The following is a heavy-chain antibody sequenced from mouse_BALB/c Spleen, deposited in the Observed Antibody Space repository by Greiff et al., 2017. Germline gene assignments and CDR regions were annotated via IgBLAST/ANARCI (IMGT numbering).Heavy chain of an antibody. J-gene: IGHJ3*01. D-gene: IGHD2-10*01. CDR3: ASPAYYGNYEGFAY. Sequence: DVKLVESGGGLVQPGGSRKLSCAASGFTFSSFGMHWVRQAPEKGLEWVAYISSGSSTIYYADTVKGRFTISRDNPKNTLFLQMTSLRSEDTAMYYCASPAYYGNYEGFAYWGQGTLVTVSA. V-gene: IGHV5-17*02. CDR1: GFTFSSFG. CDR2: ISSGSSTI.